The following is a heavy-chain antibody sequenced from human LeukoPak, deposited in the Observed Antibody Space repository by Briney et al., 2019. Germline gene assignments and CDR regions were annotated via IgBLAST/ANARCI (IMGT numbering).Heavy chain of an antibody. CDR2: IWYDGSKK. Sequence: GGSLRLSCAASGFTFSSNGMHWVRQAPGKGLEWVAVIWYDGSKKYYADSVKGRFTISRDNSKNTLDLQMDSLRAEDTAVYYCARMSGSHIDSRGQGTLVTVSS. D-gene: IGHD1-26*01. V-gene: IGHV3-33*01. CDR1: GFTFSSNG. CDR3: ARMSGSHIDS. J-gene: IGHJ4*02.